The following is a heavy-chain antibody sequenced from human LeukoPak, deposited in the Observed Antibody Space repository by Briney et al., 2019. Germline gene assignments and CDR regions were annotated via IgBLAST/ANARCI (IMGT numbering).Heavy chain of an antibody. CDR3: AKGEGGYCSSTSCSTYFDY. J-gene: IGHJ4*02. CDR2: ISGGGESI. V-gene: IGHV3-23*01. Sequence: PGGSLRLSCAASGFTFSTFVMNWVRQAPGKGLEWVPAISGGGESIHYADSVKGRFTTSRDNSKNTLYLQMNSLRAEDTAVYYCAKGEGGYCSSTSCSTYFDYWGQGTLVTVSS. CDR1: GFTFSTFV. D-gene: IGHD2-2*01.